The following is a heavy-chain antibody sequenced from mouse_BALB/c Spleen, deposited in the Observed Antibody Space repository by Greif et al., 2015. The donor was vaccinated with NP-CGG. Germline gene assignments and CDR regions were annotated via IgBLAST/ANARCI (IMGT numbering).Heavy chain of an antibody. J-gene: IGHJ1*01. CDR3: ARRGPPGYFDV. CDR1: GYTFTSYV. CDR2: INPYNDGT. Sequence: VQLQQSGPELVKPGASVKMSCKASGYTFTSYVMHWVKQKPGQGLEWIGYINPYNDGTKYNEKFKGKATLTSDKSSSTAYMELSSLTSEDSGVYYCARRGPPGYFDVWGAGTTVTVSS. D-gene: IGHD3-3*01. V-gene: IGHV1-14*01.